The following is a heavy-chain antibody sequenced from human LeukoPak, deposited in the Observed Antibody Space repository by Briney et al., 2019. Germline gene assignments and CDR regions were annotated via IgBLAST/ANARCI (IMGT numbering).Heavy chain of an antibody. V-gene: IGHV1-8*01. Sequence: GASVKVSCKASGYTFTSYDINWVRQATGQGLEWMGWMNPNSGNTGYAQKFQGRVTMTRNTSISTAYMELSSLRSEDTAVYYCASSDCSGGSCYSDAVDIWGQGTMVTVSS. D-gene: IGHD2-15*01. CDR2: MNPNSGNT. CDR1: GYTFTSYD. J-gene: IGHJ3*02. CDR3: ASSDCSGGSCYSDAVDI.